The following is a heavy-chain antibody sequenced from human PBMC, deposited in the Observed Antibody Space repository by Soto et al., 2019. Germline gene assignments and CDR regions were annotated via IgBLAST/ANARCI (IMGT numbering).Heavy chain of an antibody. CDR2: ISGSGATI. D-gene: IGHD3-10*01. CDR1: GFTFSDHY. Sequence: GGSLRLSCAASGFTFSDHYMTWIRQAPGKGLEWVSYISGSGATIHYTDSVKGRFTVSRDNAKNSLYLQMNSLRAEDTAVYYCASDPYYYASAYWGQGALVTVSS. J-gene: IGHJ4*02. V-gene: IGHV3-11*01. CDR3: ASDPYYYASAY.